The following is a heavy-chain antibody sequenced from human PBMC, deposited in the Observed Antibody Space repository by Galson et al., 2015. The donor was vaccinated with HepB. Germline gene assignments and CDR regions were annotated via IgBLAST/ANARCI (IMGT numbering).Heavy chain of an antibody. V-gene: IGHV2-5*02. Sequence: PALVKPTQTLTLTCTLSGFSISDSGVGVGWIRQPPGKALEWLALIYWDDDKRYSPSLESRLTITKDTFKNLVVLTMTNMDSVDTATYYCAHRPGVGDFWSGYKNLPLNWFDPWGQGTLVTVSS. D-gene: IGHD3-3*01. CDR3: AHRPGVGDFWSGYKNLPLNWFDP. CDR2: IYWDDDK. CDR1: GFSISDSGVG. J-gene: IGHJ5*02.